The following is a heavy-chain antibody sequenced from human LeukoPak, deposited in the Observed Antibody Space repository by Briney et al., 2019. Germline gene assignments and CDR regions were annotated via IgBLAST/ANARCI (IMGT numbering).Heavy chain of an antibody. CDR3: ARLGGYDYVWGSYRYFDY. CDR2: IYYSGST. Sequence: PSETLSLTCTVSGGSISSSSYYWGWIRQPPGKGLERIGSIYYSGSTYYNPSLKSRVTISVDTSKNQFSLKLSSVTAADTAVYYCARLGGYDYVWGSYRYFDYWGQGTLVTVSS. CDR1: GGSISSSSYY. V-gene: IGHV4-39*01. J-gene: IGHJ4*02. D-gene: IGHD3-16*02.